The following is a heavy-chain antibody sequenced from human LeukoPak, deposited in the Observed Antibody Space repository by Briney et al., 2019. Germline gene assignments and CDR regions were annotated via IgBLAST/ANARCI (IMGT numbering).Heavy chain of an antibody. CDR3: ARGSAASHYDFWSGTPDY. CDR2: IYYSGST. CDR1: GGSISSSSYY. J-gene: IGHJ4*02. V-gene: IGHV4-61*01. Sequence: SETLSLTCTVSGGSISSSSYYWSWIRQPPGKGLEWIGYIYYSGSTNYNPSLKSRVTISVDTSKNQFSLKLSSVTAADTAVYYCARGSAASHYDFWSGTPDYWGQGTLVTVSS. D-gene: IGHD3-3*01.